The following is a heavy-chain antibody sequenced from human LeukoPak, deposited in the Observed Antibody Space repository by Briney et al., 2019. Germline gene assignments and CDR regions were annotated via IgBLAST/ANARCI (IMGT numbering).Heavy chain of an antibody. CDR2: IRYDGSNK. CDR3: AKVYYGDPPYSFDY. V-gene: IGHV3-30*02. Sequence: GGSLRLSCAASGFTFSSYGMHWVRQAPGKGLEWVAFIRYDGSNKYYADSVKGRFTISRDNSKNTLYLQMNSLRAEDTAVYYCAKVYYGDPPYSFDYWGQGTLVTVSS. D-gene: IGHD4-17*01. J-gene: IGHJ4*02. CDR1: GFTFSSYG.